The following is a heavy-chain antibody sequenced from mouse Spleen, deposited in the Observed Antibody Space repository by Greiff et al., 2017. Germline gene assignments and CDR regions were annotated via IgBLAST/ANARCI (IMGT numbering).Heavy chain of an antibody. J-gene: IGHJ2*01. V-gene: IGHV1-62-2*01. D-gene: IGHD1-1*01. Sequence: VQLQQSGAELVKPGASVKLSCKASGYTFTEYTIHWVKQRSGQGLEWLGWFYPGSGSIKYNEKFKDKATLTADKSSSTVYMELSRLTSEDSAVYFCARHERGVYYYGSSYFDYWGQGTTLTVSS. CDR2: FYPGSGSI. CDR3: ARHERGVYYYGSSYFDY. CDR1: GYTFTEYT.